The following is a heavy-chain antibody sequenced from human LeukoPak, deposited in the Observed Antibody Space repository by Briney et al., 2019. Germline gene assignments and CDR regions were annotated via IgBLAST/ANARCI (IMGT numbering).Heavy chain of an antibody. CDR2: ISGSSSYI. D-gene: IGHD4-17*01. CDR3: AREGARLYGDWTDAF. CDR1: GFTFTTYN. J-gene: IGHJ3*01. V-gene: IGHV3-21*01. Sequence: GGSLSLFCAASGFTFTTYNVNWARQAPGKGLEWVSSISGSSSYIHYADSVKGRFRVCIDNAKNSLNLQMNSLRAEDTAVYYCAREGARLYGDWTDAF.